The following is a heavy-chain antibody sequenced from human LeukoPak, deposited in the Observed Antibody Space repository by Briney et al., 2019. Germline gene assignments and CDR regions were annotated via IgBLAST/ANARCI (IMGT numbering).Heavy chain of an antibody. CDR1: GYTFTGYY. V-gene: IGHV1-2*06. D-gene: IGHD6-19*01. CDR2: INPNSGGT. CDR3: ARVRVAVAGTGYHFDY. J-gene: IGHJ4*02. Sequence: ASVQVSCKASGYTFTGYYMHWVRQAPGQGLEWMGRINPNSGGTNYAQKFQGRVTMTRDTSISTAYMELSRLRSDDTAVYYCARVRVAVAGTGYHFDYWGQGTLVIVSS.